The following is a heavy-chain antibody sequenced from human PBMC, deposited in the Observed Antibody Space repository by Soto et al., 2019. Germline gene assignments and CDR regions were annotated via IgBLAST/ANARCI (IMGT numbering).Heavy chain of an antibody. Sequence: GGSLRLSCTVSGFAFNNYGINWVRRAPGKGLEWVSSISKSDYTYYSDSVKGRFAISRDNAKSSVSLQMNTLRVEDTAVYYCAREDSIIIPAVSDFWGQGTLVTVSS. D-gene: IGHD2-2*01. CDR2: ISKSDYT. CDR1: GFAFNNYG. CDR3: AREDSIIIPAVSDF. V-gene: IGHV3-21*01. J-gene: IGHJ4*02.